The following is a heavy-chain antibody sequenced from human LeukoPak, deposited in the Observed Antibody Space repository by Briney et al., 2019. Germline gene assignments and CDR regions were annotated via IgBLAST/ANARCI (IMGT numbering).Heavy chain of an antibody. J-gene: IGHJ4*02. CDR2: ITGSGGST. CDR1: GFTFSSYA. Sequence: PGGSLRLSCAASGFTFSSYAMSWVRQAPGKGLEWVSGITGSGGSTYYADSVEGRFTISRDNSKNTLFLQMKSLRAEDTALYYCAKVVRQGSSASMDYFDYWGQGTLVTVSS. CDR3: AKVVRQGSSASMDYFDY. V-gene: IGHV3-23*01. D-gene: IGHD6-6*01.